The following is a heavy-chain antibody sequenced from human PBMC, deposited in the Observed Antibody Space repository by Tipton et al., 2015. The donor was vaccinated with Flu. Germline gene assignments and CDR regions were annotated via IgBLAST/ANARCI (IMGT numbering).Heavy chain of an antibody. CDR2: IYYSEST. CDR1: GASISSDNYY. J-gene: IGHJ6*02. V-gene: IGHV4-39*01. CDR3: ASGKLERLHPLRYSAMDV. D-gene: IGHD1-26*01. Sequence: LRLSCTVSGASISSDNYYWGWTRQPPGKGLEWIGSIYYSESTYYNPSLKRRVTMSVDTSKNQFSLSLTSVTAADTAVFYCASGKLERLHPLRYSAMDVWGQGTTVTVSS.